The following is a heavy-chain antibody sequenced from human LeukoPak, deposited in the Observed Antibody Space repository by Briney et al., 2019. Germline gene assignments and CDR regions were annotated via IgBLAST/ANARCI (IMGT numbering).Heavy chain of an antibody. V-gene: IGHV3-23*01. J-gene: IGHJ3*02. CDR3: AKDLEDTAMIRRPFDI. Sequence: GGSLRLSCVASGLTFSTYAMSWVRQAPGKGLEWVSGISGSGSSTPYADSVKGRFTISRDNSKNTLYLQMNSLRAEDTAVYYCAKDLEDTAMIRRPFDIWGQGTMVTVSS. CDR1: GLTFSTYA. D-gene: IGHD5-18*01. CDR2: ISGSGSST.